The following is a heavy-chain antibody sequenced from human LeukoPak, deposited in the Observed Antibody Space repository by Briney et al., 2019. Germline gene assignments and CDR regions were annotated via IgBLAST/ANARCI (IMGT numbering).Heavy chain of an antibody. D-gene: IGHD1-26*01. CDR1: GFTFSSYS. J-gene: IGHJ3*02. CDR3: ARATSGNYPDAFDI. CDR2: ISSSSSTI. Sequence: GGSLRLSCAASGFTFSSYSMNWVRQAPGKGLEWVSYISSSSSTIYYADSVKGRFTISRDNAKKSLYLQMNSLRAEDTAVYYCARATSGNYPDAFDIWGQGTMVTVSS. V-gene: IGHV3-48*01.